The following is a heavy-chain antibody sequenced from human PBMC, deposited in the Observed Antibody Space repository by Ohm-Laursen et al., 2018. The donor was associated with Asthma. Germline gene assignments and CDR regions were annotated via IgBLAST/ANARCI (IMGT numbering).Heavy chain of an antibody. CDR3: ARGKTLD. Sequence: SLRLSCTASGFTFSSYAMSWVRQAPGKGLEWASAISGSGGSTYYADSVKGRFTISRDNAKNSLYLQMNSLRAEDTAVYYCARGKTLDWGQGTLVTVSS. CDR2: ISGSGGST. V-gene: IGHV3-23*01. J-gene: IGHJ4*02. CDR1: GFTFSSYA.